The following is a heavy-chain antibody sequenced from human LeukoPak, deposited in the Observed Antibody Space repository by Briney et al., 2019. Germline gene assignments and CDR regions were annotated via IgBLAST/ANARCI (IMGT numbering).Heavy chain of an antibody. CDR2: IRYDGSNK. CDR1: RFTFSSYG. Sequence: PGRSLRLSCAASRFTFSSYGMHWVRQAPGKGLEWVAVIRYDGSNKNYADSVKGRFTISRDNSKNTLYLQINSLRAEDTAVYYCARDRAAAMEYYYMDVWGQGTMVTVSS. CDR3: ARDRAAAMEYYYMDV. V-gene: IGHV3-33*01. J-gene: IGHJ6*03. D-gene: IGHD2-2*01.